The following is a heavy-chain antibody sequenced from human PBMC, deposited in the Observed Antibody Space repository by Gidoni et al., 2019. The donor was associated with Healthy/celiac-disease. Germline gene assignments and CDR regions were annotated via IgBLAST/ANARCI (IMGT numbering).Heavy chain of an antibody. CDR2: INHSGST. CDR3: ARYGRLRYFDWLRVDVAFDI. CDR1: GGSFSGYY. J-gene: IGHJ3*02. Sequence: QVQLQQWGAGLLQPSETLSLTCAVYGGSFSGYYWCWIRQPPGKGLEWIGEINHSGSTNYNPSLKSRVTISVDTSKNQFSLKLSSVTAADTAVYYCARYGRLRYFDWLRVDVAFDIWGQGTMVTVSS. V-gene: IGHV4-34*01. D-gene: IGHD3-9*01.